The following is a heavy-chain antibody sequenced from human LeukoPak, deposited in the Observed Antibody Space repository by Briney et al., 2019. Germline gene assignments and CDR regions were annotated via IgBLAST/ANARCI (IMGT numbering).Heavy chain of an antibody. CDR2: INHSGST. Sequence: SETLSLTCTVSGGSISSYYWSWIRQPPGKGLEWIGEINHSGSTNYNPSLESRVTISVDTSKNQFSLKLSSVTAADTAVYYCARGGATIYYYDSSGLTNWFDPWGQGTLVTVSS. J-gene: IGHJ5*02. CDR1: GGSISSYY. CDR3: ARGGATIYYYDSSGLTNWFDP. V-gene: IGHV4-34*01. D-gene: IGHD3-22*01.